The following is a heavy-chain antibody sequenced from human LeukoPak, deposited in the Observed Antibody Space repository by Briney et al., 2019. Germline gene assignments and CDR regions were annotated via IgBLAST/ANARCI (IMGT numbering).Heavy chain of an antibody. V-gene: IGHV3-23*01. J-gene: IGHJ6*03. Sequence: GGSLRLSCAASVFTFSSFAMSWVRQAPGKGLEWVSGISGSGGNTYYADSLKGRFTISRDNSKNPLYLQMNSLRAEDTAVYYCAKRGGLPPLDYYSYYLDVWGKGATVTVSS. CDR1: VFTFSSFA. D-gene: IGHD2-21*02. CDR2: ISGSGGNT. CDR3: AKRGGLPPLDYYSYYLDV.